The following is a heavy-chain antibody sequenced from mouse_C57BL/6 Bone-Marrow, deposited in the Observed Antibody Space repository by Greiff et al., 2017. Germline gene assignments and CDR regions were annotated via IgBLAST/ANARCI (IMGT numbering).Heavy chain of an antibody. V-gene: IGHV2-2*01. CDR3: ARTEGFAY. CDR1: GFSLTSYG. Sequence: VQLQQSGPGLVQPSQSLSITCTVSGFSLTSYGVHWVRQSPGKGLEWLGVIWSGGSTDYNAAFISRLSISKDNSKSQVFFKMNSLQADDTAIYYCARTEGFAYWGQGTLVTVSA. CDR2: IWSGGST. J-gene: IGHJ3*01.